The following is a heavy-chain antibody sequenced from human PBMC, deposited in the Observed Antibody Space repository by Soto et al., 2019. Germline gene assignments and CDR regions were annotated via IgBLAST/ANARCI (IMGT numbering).Heavy chain of an antibody. Sequence: QVQLQESGPGLVKPSQTLSLTCTVSGGSINSDGHYWTWIRQPPGKGLEWIGHIYYSGSTYYNPSLKSRVTISVDTSNNQFSLKLNSVTAADTAVYYGARVDGDLALDYWGQGTLVTVSS. CDR2: IYYSGST. V-gene: IGHV4-30-4*01. J-gene: IGHJ4*02. CDR1: GGSINSDGHY. D-gene: IGHD4-17*01. CDR3: ARVDGDLALDY.